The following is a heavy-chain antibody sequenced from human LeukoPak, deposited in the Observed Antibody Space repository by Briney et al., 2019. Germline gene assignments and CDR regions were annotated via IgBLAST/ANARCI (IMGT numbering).Heavy chain of an antibody. CDR3: ARDLVMYYYDSSGYYVDY. D-gene: IGHD3-22*01. CDR1: GFTFSSYE. J-gene: IGHJ4*02. CDR2: ISSSGSTI. V-gene: IGHV3-48*03. Sequence: PGGSLRLSCAASGFTFSSYEMNWVRQAPGKGLEWVSYISSSGSTIYYADSVKGRFTISRDNAKNSLYLQMNSLRAEDTAVYYCARDLVMYYYDSSGYYVDYWGQGTLVTVSS.